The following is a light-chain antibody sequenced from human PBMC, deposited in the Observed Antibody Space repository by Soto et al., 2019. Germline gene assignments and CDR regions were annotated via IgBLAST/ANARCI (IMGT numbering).Light chain of an antibody. V-gene: IGLV2-23*01. CDR2: EGS. CDR1: SSDDGSYNL. J-gene: IGLJ2*01. CDR3: CSYAGSSTLL. Sequence: QSVLTQPASVSGSPGQSITISCTGTSSDDGSYNLVSWYQQHPGKAPKLMIYEGSKRPSGVSNRFSGSKSGNTASLTISGLQAEDEADYYCCSYAGSSTLLFGGGTKLTVL.